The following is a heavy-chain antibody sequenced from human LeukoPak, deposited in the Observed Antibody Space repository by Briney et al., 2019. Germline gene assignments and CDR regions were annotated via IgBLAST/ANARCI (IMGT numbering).Heavy chain of an antibody. J-gene: IGHJ4*02. D-gene: IGHD3-9*01. Sequence: SETLSLTCAVYGGSFSGYYWSWIRRPPGKGLEWIGEINHSGSTNYNPSLKSRVTISVDTSKNQFSLKLSSVTAADTAVYYCARIYFDWLSPDYWGQGTLVTVSS. CDR2: INHSGST. V-gene: IGHV4-34*01. CDR3: ARIYFDWLSPDY. CDR1: GGSFSGYY.